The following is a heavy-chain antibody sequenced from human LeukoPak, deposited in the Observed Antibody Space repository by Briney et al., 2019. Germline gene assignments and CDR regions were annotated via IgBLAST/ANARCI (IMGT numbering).Heavy chain of an antibody. Sequence: ASVKVSCRASGYSFTNYDINWVRQATGQGLEWMGRMNPNTANTDYAQKFQGRVTMTRDTSISTAYMELAGLRPEDTAVYYCARGPYGCGLNINWGQGTLVIVSS. CDR2: MNPNTANT. CDR1: GYSFTNYD. CDR3: ARGPYGCGLNIN. D-gene: IGHD6-19*01. V-gene: IGHV1-8*02. J-gene: IGHJ4*02.